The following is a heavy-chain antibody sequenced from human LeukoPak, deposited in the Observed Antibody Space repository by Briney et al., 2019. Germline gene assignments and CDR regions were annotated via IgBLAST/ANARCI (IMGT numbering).Heavy chain of an antibody. D-gene: IGHD1-26*01. CDR2: ISSSSSYI. Sequence: PGGSLRLSCAASGFTFSSYSMNWVRQAPGKGLEWVSSISSSSSYIYYADSVKGRFTISRDNAKNSLYLQMNSLRAEDTAVYYCARDPIVGASSFDYWRQGTLVTVSS. CDR1: GFTFSSYS. J-gene: IGHJ4*02. CDR3: ARDPIVGASSFDY. V-gene: IGHV3-21*01.